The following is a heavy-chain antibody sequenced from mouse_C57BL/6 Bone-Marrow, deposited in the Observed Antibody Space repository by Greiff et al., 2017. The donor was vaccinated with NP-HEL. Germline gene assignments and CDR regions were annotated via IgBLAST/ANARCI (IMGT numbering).Heavy chain of an antibody. CDR3: ARDVPSTAQATAWFAY. CDR1: GFTFSSYA. D-gene: IGHD3-2*02. Sequence: EVKLQESGGGLVKPGGSLKLSCAASGFTFSSYAMSWVRQTPEKRLEWVATISDGGSYTYYPDNVKGRFTISRDNAKNNLYLQMSHLKSEDTAMYYCARDVPSTAQATAWFAYWGQGTLVTVSA. V-gene: IGHV5-4*01. J-gene: IGHJ3*01. CDR2: ISDGGSYT.